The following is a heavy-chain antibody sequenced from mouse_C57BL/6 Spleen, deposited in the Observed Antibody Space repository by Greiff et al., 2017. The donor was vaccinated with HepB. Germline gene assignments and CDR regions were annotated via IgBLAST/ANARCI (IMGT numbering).Heavy chain of an antibody. Sequence: EVQLVESGGGLVKPGGSLKLSCAASGFTFSDYGMHWVRQAPEKGLEWVAYISSGSSTIYYADTVKGRFTISRDNAKNTLFLQMTSLRSEDTAMDYCARRDYDPHWYFDVWGTGTTVTVSS. CDR3: ARRDYDPHWYFDV. D-gene: IGHD2-4*01. CDR2: ISSGSSTI. V-gene: IGHV5-17*01. CDR1: GFTFSDYG. J-gene: IGHJ1*03.